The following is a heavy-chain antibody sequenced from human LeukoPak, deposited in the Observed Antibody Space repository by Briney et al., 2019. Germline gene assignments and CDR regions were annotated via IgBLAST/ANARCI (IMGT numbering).Heavy chain of an antibody. Sequence: GGSLRLSCVASGFTFSSYEMNWVRQAPGKGLEWVANIKEDGSEYYYVDSVKGRFTISRDNAKNSLFLQMNSLRAEDTAVYYCVRGQAGKVYYFDYWGQGTLVSVSS. CDR2: IKEDGSEY. CDR1: GFTFSSYE. V-gene: IGHV3-7*01. CDR3: VRGQAGKVYYFDY. D-gene: IGHD6-19*01. J-gene: IGHJ4*02.